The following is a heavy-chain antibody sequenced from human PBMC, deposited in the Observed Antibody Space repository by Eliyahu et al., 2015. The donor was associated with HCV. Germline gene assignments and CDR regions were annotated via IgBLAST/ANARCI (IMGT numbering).Heavy chain of an antibody. CDR1: GFTFXDYY. V-gene: IGHV3-11*06. CDR3: ARDQYWAGTENLLDF. J-gene: IGHJ4*02. CDR2: IASTTGHT. D-gene: IGHD2-8*02. Sequence: QVQLVESGGGLVRPGGSLRLSCATSGFTFXDYYISWIRQTPGKGLEWVSSIASTTGHTKYADSVKDRFSISRDDAKKSVFLQMNNLRIEDTGRYYCARDQYWAGTENLLDFWGQGTLVTVSS.